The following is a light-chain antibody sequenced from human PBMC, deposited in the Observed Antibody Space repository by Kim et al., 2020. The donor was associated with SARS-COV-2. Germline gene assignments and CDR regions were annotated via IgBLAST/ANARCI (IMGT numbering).Light chain of an antibody. Sequence: EIVLTQSPATLSLSPGERATLSCRASQSVSSYLAWYQQKPGQAPRLLIYDASHRATGIPARFSGSESGTDFTLTISSLEPEDFAVYYCQQRTKWPPGYTFGQGTKLEIK. CDR1: QSVSSY. CDR3: QQRTKWPPGYT. CDR2: DAS. V-gene: IGKV3-11*01. J-gene: IGKJ2*01.